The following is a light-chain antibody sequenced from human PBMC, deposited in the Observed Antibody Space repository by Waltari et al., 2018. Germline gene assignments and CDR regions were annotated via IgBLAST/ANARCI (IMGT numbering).Light chain of an antibody. J-gene: IGKJ2*01. CDR3: QQSYSTPRT. CDR2: AAS. CDR1: QSISSY. V-gene: IGKV1-39*01. Sequence: DIQMTQSPSSLSASVGDRVTITCRASQSISSYLNWYQQKPGKAPKILIYAASSLQSGVPLRFRGSGSGTDFTLTISGLQPEEFATYYCQQSYSTPRTVGQGTKLEIK.